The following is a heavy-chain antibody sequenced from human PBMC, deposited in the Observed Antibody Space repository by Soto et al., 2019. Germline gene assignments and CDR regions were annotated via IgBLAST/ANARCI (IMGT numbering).Heavy chain of an antibody. D-gene: IGHD4-17*01. CDR1: GYTFTSYG. Sequence: ASVKVSCKASGYTFTSYGISWVRQAPGQGLEWMGWISAYNGNTNYAQKLQGRVTMTTDTSTSTAYMELRSLRSGDTAVYYCASHPGGKVNYGDYVYYFDYRGQGTMVTVSS. CDR3: ASHPGGKVNYGDYVYYFDY. V-gene: IGHV1-18*01. CDR2: ISAYNGNT. J-gene: IGHJ4*02.